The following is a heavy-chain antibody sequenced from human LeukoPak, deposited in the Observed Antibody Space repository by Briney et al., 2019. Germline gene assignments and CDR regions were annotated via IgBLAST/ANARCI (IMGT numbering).Heavy chain of an antibody. Sequence: GGSLRLSCAASGFTFSSYAMSWVRQAPGKGLEWVSAISGSGGSTYYADSVKGWFTISRDNSKNTLYLQMNSLRAEDTAVYYCAKDPYCSSTSCQIDYWGQGTLVTVSS. V-gene: IGHV3-23*01. CDR1: GFTFSSYA. J-gene: IGHJ4*02. CDR3: AKDPYCSSTSCQIDY. D-gene: IGHD2-2*01. CDR2: ISGSGGST.